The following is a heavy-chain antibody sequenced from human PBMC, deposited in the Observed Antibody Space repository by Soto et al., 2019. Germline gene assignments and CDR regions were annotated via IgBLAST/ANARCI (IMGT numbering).Heavy chain of an antibody. D-gene: IGHD2-2*03. J-gene: IGHJ6*02. Sequence: SSVKVSCKASGGTFSSYAISWVRQAPGQGLEWMGGIIPIFGTANYAQKFQGRVTITADESTSTAYMELSSLRSEDTAVYYCASRWRQRGYCSSTSCYVLGMDIWGQGTKVTVSS. CDR3: ASRWRQRGYCSSTSCYVLGMDI. CDR2: IIPIFGTA. V-gene: IGHV1-69*13. CDR1: GGTFSSYA.